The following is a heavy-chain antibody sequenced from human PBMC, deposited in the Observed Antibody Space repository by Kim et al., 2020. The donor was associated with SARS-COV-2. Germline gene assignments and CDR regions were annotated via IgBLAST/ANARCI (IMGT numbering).Heavy chain of an antibody. D-gene: IGHD5-12*01. CDR3: ARGQGNNVDIVATKFKSPPHAIQRGGNWFDP. Sequence: SETLSLTCAVYGGSFSGYYWSWIRQPPGKGLEWIGEINHSGSTNYNPSLKSRVTISVDTSKNQFSLKLSSVTAADTAVYYCARGQGNNVDIVATKFKSPPHAIQRGGNWFDPWGQGTLVTVSS. CDR1: GGSFSGYY. V-gene: IGHV4-34*01. J-gene: IGHJ5*02. CDR2: INHSGST.